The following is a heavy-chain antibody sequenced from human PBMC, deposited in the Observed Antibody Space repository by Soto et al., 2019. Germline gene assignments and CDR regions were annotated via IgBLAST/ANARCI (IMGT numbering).Heavy chain of an antibody. V-gene: IGHV3-23*01. CDR3: AKDANYSDSFSGFDY. D-gene: IGHD6-25*01. CDR1: GFTFRNYA. Sequence: GGSLRLSCAASGFTFRNYAMSWVRQAPGKGLEWVSYISNYGGGSTYFADSVKGRFTISRDNSKNTLYLQMSSLRAEDTAVYYCAKDANYSDSFSGFDYWGQGTQVTVSS. CDR2: ISNYGGGST. J-gene: IGHJ4*02.